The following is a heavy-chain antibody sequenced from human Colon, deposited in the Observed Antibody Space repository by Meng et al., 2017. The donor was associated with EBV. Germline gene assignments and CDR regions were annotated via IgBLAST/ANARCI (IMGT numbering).Heavy chain of an antibody. CDR1: GDSSSSGSYS. V-gene: IGHV4-30-2*01. D-gene: IGHD1-26*01. Sequence: LQPQEAGGGPVKTPPPLLFTCGVSGDSSSSGSYSWRWIRPPAGKGLEWIGYIYHTGSSFYNPSLKSRVTISLDKSKNQFSLGLRSVTAADTAVYYCARVGEAYCFDSWGQGALVTVSS. J-gene: IGHJ4*02. CDR3: ARVGEAYCFDS. CDR2: IYHTGSS.